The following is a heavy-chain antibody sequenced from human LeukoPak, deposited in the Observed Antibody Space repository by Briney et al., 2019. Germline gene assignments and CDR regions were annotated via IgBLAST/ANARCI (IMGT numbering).Heavy chain of an antibody. CDR2: ISAYNGNT. D-gene: IGHD5-12*01. Sequence: ASVKVSCKASGGTFSSYAISWVRQAPGQGLEWMGWISAYNGNTNYAQKLQGRVTMTTDTSTSTAYMELRSLRFDDTAVYYCARGARMVATNFDYWDQGTLVTVSS. J-gene: IGHJ4*02. CDR3: ARGARMVATNFDY. V-gene: IGHV1-18*01. CDR1: GGTFSSYA.